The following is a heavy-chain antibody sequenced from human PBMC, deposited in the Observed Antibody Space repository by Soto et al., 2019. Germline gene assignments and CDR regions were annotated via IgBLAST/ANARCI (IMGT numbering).Heavy chain of an antibody. D-gene: IGHD6-13*01. J-gene: IGHJ4*02. CDR3: ARDGLEYSSSWYYFDY. CDR1: GDSISNYH. Sequence: SETLSLTCTVSGDSISNYHWTWIRQPAGKGLEWIGRIYTSGSTNYNPSLKSRVTMSVDTSKNQFSLKLSSVTAADTAVYYCARDGLEYSSSWYYFDYWGQGTLVTVSS. CDR2: IYTSGST. V-gene: IGHV4-4*07.